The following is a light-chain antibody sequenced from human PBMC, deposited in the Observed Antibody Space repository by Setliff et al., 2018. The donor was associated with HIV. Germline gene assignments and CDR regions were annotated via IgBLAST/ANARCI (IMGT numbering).Light chain of an antibody. Sequence: NFMLTQPHSVSESPGKTVTIPCTRSSGSIASNYVQWYQQRPGSSPTTVMYEDNQRPSGVPDRFSASIDSSSNSASLTISGLKTEDEADYYCQSYDSNNHVIFGGGTKVTVL. CDR2: EDN. J-gene: IGLJ2*01. CDR1: SGSIASNY. CDR3: QSYDSNNHVI. V-gene: IGLV6-57*01.